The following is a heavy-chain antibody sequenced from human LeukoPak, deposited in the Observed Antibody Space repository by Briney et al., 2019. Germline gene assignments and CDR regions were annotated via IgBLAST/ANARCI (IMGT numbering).Heavy chain of an antibody. CDR3: ATDPYGDYVSSSFDY. J-gene: IGHJ4*02. V-gene: IGHV3-66*02. D-gene: IGHD4-17*01. CDR1: GFTVSSNY. CDR2: IYSGGST. Sequence: PGGSLRLSCAASGFTVSSNYMSWVRQAPGKGLEWVSVIYSGGSTYYADSVKGRFTISRDNSKNTLYLQMNSLKPEDTAVYYCATDPYGDYVSSSFDYWGQGTLVTVSS.